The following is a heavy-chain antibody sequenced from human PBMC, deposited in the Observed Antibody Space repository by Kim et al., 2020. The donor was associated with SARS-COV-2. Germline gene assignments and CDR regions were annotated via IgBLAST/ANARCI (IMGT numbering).Heavy chain of an antibody. CDR1: GFTFTPYW. CDR3: ATDIGWQTFDY. D-gene: IGHD6-19*01. J-gene: IGHJ4*02. V-gene: IGHV3-7*04. CDR2: INEDGSKN. Sequence: GGSLRLSCTASGFTFTPYWMSWVRQTPGKGLERVANINEDGSKNYYLASVRGRFTISRDNAKTSLYLQMNSLRADDPAVYYFATDIGWQTFDYWCQGTLV.